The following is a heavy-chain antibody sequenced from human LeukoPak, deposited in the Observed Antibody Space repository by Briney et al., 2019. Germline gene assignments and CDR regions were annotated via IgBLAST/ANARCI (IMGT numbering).Heavy chain of an antibody. CDR1: GFTFSSYG. D-gene: IGHD3-10*01. CDR2: ISSSSSTI. V-gene: IGHV3-48*04. CDR3: AREDYGSGSYFDY. J-gene: IGHJ4*02. Sequence: GGSLRLSCAASGFTFSSYGMTWVRQAPGKGLEWVSYISSSSSTIYYADSVKGRFTISRDNAKNSLYLQMDSLRAEDTALYYCAREDYGSGSYFDYWGQGTQVTVSS.